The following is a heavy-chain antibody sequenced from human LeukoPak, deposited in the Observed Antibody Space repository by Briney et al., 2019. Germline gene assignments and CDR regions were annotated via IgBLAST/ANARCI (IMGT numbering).Heavy chain of an antibody. V-gene: IGHV3-21*01. CDR2: ISSSSYI. CDR1: GFTFSSYS. Sequence: KPGGSLRLSCAASGFTFSSYSVNWVRQAPGKGLEWVSSISSSSYIYYADSVKGRFTISRDNAKNSLYLQMNSLRAEDTAVYYCARPYGSGSYYMDYWGQGTLVTVSS. CDR3: ARPYGSGSYYMDY. D-gene: IGHD3-10*01. J-gene: IGHJ4*02.